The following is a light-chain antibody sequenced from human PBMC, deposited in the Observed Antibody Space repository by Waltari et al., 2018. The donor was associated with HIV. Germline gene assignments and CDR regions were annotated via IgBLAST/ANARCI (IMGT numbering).Light chain of an antibody. Sequence: DIVMTQSPDSLTVSLGERATINCKASQSLLFSANKKNYLAWYQQKPGQSPKLLIYWASTRHSGVPDRVSGSGSGTDFTLTITGLQPEDVAVYFWQQYYSTPPTFGQGTKVKIK. CDR1: QSLLFSANKKNY. CDR3: QQYYSTPPT. CDR2: WAS. V-gene: IGKV4-1*01. J-gene: IGKJ1*01.